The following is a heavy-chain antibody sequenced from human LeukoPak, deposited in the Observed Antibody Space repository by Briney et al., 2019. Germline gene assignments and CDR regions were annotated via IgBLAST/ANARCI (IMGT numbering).Heavy chain of an antibody. V-gene: IGHV1-18*01. CDR3: ARAEYYSSASCYSGGRLYSSSAGDY. CDR2: INAYNGNT. CDR1: GGTFSSYA. Sequence: ASVKVSRKASGGTFSSYAINWVRQAPGQGLEWMGWINAYNGNTKYSQKFEGRVTMTTDTSTSTAYMELRSLRSDDSAVYYCARAEYYSSASCYSGGRLYSSSAGDYWGQGTLVTVSS. J-gene: IGHJ4*02. D-gene: IGHD2-2*01.